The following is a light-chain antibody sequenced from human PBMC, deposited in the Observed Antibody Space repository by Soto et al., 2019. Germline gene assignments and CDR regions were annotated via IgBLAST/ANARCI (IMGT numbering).Light chain of an antibody. Sequence: QSALTQPASVSGSPGQSITISCTGTSSDIGAYNYVSWYQQHPGKAPKLMIYEVSNRPSGVSHRFSGSKSGNTASLTISGLLPEDEAEYYCSSYTTSSTLVVFGGGTKVTVL. CDR3: SSYTTSSTLVV. V-gene: IGLV2-14*01. J-gene: IGLJ2*01. CDR2: EVS. CDR1: SSDIGAYNY.